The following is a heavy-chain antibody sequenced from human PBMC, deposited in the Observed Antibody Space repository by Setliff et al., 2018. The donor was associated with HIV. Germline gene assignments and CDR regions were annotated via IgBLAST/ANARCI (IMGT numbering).Heavy chain of an antibody. J-gene: IGHJ4*02. Sequence: SGPTLVNPTQTLTLTCTFSGFSLSTSEVGVGWIRQPPGKALEWLALIYWDGDTRYSPSLKNRLTITKDTSKNQVVLTMTNMDPVDTATYYCARYNFRRGYWDYFDYWGQGTQVTVSS. CDR1: GFSLSTSEVG. D-gene: IGHD3-3*01. V-gene: IGHV2-5*02. CDR2: IYWDGDT. CDR3: ARYNFRRGYWDYFDY.